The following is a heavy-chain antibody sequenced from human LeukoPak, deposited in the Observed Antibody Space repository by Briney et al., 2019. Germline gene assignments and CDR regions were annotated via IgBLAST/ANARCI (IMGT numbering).Heavy chain of an antibody. CDR1: GFTFSSYW. J-gene: IGHJ4*02. CDR2: IRYDGINK. CDR3: ARGTYYNTLTGFRGRILGLDY. Sequence: GGSLRLSCAASGFTFSSYWMSWVRQAPGKGLEWVAFIRYDGINKYYADSVKGRFTVSRDNSKNTLYLQMNSLRAEDTAIYYCARGTYYNTLTGFRGRILGLDYWGQGTLVTVSS. V-gene: IGHV3-30*02. D-gene: IGHD3-9*01.